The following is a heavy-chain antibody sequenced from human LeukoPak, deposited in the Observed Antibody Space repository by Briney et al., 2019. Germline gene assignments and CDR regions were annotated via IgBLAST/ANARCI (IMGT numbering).Heavy chain of an antibody. J-gene: IGHJ3*02. Sequence: GSLRLSCAASGFTFSSYGMHWVRQAPGKGLEWVAVISYDGSNKYYADSVKGRFTISRDNSKNTLYLQMNSLRAEDTAVYYCAKDSIVEGPQRCNIWGQGTMVTVSS. D-gene: IGHD1-26*01. CDR3: AKDSIVEGPQRCNI. CDR1: GFTFSSYG. V-gene: IGHV3-30*18. CDR2: ISYDGSNK.